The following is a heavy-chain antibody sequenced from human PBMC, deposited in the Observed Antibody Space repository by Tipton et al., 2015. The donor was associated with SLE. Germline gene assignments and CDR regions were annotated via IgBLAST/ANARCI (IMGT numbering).Heavy chain of an antibody. CDR3: ARHYGSSFDF. D-gene: IGHD6-13*01. CDR2: IYHSGTT. V-gene: IGHV4-59*08. Sequence: TLSLTCTVSGGSISSYYWGWIRQPPGKGLEWIGYIYHSGTTYYNPSLKSRVTILVETSKNQFSLKVSSVTAADTAVYYCARHYGSSFDFWGQGTLVTVSS. J-gene: IGHJ4*02. CDR1: GGSISSYY.